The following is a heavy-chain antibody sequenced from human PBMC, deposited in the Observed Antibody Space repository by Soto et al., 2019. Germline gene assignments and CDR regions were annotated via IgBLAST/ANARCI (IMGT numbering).Heavy chain of an antibody. J-gene: IGHJ5*02. CDR2: IYWNDDK. V-gene: IGHV2-5*01. CDR3: EHRMYRSSWWVQWFET. CDR1: VFSLSTSLVG. Sequence: SGPTLVNPTHTLTLTFTFSVFSLSTSLVGLVLIRHPPGKALELLALIYWNDDKRYSPSLKSRLTITKDTSKNQVVLTMTNMDHVETATYYCEHRMYRSSWWVQWFETRGKGNXVTVS. D-gene: IGHD6-13*01.